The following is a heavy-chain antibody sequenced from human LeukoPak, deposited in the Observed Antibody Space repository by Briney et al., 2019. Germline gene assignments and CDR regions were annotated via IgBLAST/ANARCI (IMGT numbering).Heavy chain of an antibody. J-gene: IGHJ4*02. V-gene: IGHV3-72*01. CDR2: TRNKAYTYTT. Sequence: PGGSLRLSCAASGFTFSDHYMDWVRQAPGKGLEWVGRTRNKAYTYTTEGRFTISRDDSKNSLFLQMSGLTTEDTALYYCARGYCSGDMCYFDYWGQGTLVTVSS. CDR1: GFTFSDHY. D-gene: IGHD2-15*01. CDR3: ARGYCSGDMCYFDY.